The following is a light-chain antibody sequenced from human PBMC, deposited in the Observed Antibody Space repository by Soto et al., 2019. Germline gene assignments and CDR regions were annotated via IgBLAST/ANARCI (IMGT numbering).Light chain of an antibody. CDR3: QQYGSSPA. J-gene: IGKJ4*01. V-gene: IGKV3-20*01. CDR2: GAS. CDR1: QSVSSSY. Sequence: DIVLTQSPGTLYLSPGERATLSCRASQSVSSSYLAWYQQKPGQAPRLLIYGASSRATGIQDRFSGSGSGTDFTLTISRLEPEDFAVYYCQQYGSSPAFGGGTKVEIK.